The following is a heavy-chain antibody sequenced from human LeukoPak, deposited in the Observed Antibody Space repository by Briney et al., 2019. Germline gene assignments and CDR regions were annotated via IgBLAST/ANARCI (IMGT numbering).Heavy chain of an antibody. D-gene: IGHD3-10*01. CDR2: ISSRSYI. J-gene: IGHJ4*02. CDR1: GFTFSNYS. Sequence: GXLRLTCAASGFTFSNYSMNWVRQAPGKGREWVSSISSRSYIYYADSVKGRFTISRDNAKNSLYLQMNSLRAEDTAVYYCAREVSGYGGYLDYWGQGTLGTVSS. V-gene: IGHV3-21*01. CDR3: AREVSGYGGYLDY.